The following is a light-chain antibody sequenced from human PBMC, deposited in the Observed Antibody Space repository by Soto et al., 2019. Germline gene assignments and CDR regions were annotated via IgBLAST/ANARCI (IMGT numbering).Light chain of an antibody. Sequence: DIVMTQSPDSLAVSLGERATINCKSSQTVLYSSNNKNYLAWYQLKPGQPPKLLIYWASTRRSGVPDRFSGSGSGTDFTLTINSLQAEDVAVYYCQQYFTTPGLTFGGGTKVDIK. V-gene: IGKV4-1*01. CDR3: QQYFTTPGLT. J-gene: IGKJ4*01. CDR2: WAS. CDR1: QTVLYSSNNKNY.